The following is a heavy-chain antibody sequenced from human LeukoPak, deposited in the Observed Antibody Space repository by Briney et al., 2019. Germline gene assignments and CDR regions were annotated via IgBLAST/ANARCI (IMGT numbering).Heavy chain of an antibody. CDR1: GFTFSSYG. J-gene: IGHJ4*02. Sequence: GGSLRLSCAASGFTFSSYGMHWVRQAPGKGLEWVAVISYDGSNKYYADSVKGRFTISRDNSKNTLYLQMNSLRAEDTAVYYCAKDHQRGFWSGYQFDYWGQGTLVTVSS. CDR2: ISYDGSNK. V-gene: IGHV3-30*18. CDR3: AKDHQRGFWSGYQFDY. D-gene: IGHD3-3*01.